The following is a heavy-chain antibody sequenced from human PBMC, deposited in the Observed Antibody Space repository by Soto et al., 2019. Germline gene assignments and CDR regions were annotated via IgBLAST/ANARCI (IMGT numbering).Heavy chain of an antibody. V-gene: IGHV3-48*03. D-gene: IGHD1-20*01. CDR3: MRSGYNWNDGARGYFDY. CDR1: GFTFSSYE. Sequence: PGGSLRLSCAASGFTFSSYEMNWVRQAPGKGLEWVSYISSSGRTIYYADSVKGRFTISRDNAKNSLYLQMNSLRAEDTAVYYCMRSGYNWNDGARGYFDYWGQGTLVTVSS. J-gene: IGHJ4*02. CDR2: ISSSGRTI.